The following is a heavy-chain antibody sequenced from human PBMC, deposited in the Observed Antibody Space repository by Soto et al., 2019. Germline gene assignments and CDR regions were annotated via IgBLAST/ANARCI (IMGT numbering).Heavy chain of an antibody. V-gene: IGHV3-7*03. CDR3: ARDLFEAARRGEYAFDI. CDR1: AFTFSSYW. CDR2: IKQDGSEK. Sequence: GGSLRLSCAASAFTFSSYWMSWVRQAPGKGLEWVANIKQDGSEKYYVDSVKGRFTISRDNAKNSLYLQVNSLRAEDTAVYYCARDLFEAARRGEYAFDIWGQGTMVTVSS. J-gene: IGHJ3*02. D-gene: IGHD3-16*01.